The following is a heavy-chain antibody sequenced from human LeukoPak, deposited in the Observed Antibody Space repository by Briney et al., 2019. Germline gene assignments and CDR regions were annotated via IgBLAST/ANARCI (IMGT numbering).Heavy chain of an antibody. D-gene: IGHD3-9*01. CDR1: GYTSSNYC. V-gene: IGHV1-46*01. CDR3: SKDPRNILTGDFDDFDI. CDR2: FNPTYSTP. J-gene: IGHJ3*02. Sequence: GASVKVSCKASGYTSSNYCIHWLRQAPGQGFEWMGIFNPTYSTPIYAQTFEGRVTMTSNMSTSTFYMGLSTLRSEDTAVYFCSKDPRNILTGDFDDFDIWGQGTMVLVSS.